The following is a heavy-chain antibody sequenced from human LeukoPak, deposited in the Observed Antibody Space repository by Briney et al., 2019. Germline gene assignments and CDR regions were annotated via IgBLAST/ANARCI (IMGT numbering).Heavy chain of an antibody. CDR3: ARHAHYSYYMDV. CDR1: GGSISSYY. V-gene: IGHV4-59*08. CDR2: IYYSGST. Sequence: SETLSPTCTVSGGSISSYYWSWIRQPPGKGLEWIGYIYYSGSTNYNPSLKSRVTISVDTSKNQFSLNLSSVTAADTAVYYCARHAHYSYYMDVWGKGTTVTVSS. J-gene: IGHJ6*03.